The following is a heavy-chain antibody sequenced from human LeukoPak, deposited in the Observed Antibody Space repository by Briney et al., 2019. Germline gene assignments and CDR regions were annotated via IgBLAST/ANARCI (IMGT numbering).Heavy chain of an antibody. Sequence: ASVKVSCKASGYTFTNYGITWVRQATGQGLEWMGWMNPNSGNTGYAQKFQGRVTMTRNTSISTAYMELSSLRSEDTALYYCARAAWVSTSSKYYFDNWGQGTLVTVSS. CDR3: ARAAWVSTSSKYYFDN. CDR1: GYTFTNYG. D-gene: IGHD2-21*01. J-gene: IGHJ4*02. CDR2: MNPNSGNT. V-gene: IGHV1-8*02.